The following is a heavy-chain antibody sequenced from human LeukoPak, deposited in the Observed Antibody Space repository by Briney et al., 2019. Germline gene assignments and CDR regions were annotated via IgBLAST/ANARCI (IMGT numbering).Heavy chain of an antibody. Sequence: SQTLSLTCTVSGGSISRDDYYWSWIRQSPGKGLEWIGYIYYSGSTNYNPSLKSRVTISVDTSKNQFSLKLSSVTAADTAVYYCARHVWLQPFDYWGQRTLVTVSS. CDR1: GGSISRDDYY. V-gene: IGHV4-61*08. CDR2: IYYSGST. CDR3: ARHVWLQPFDY. D-gene: IGHD3-9*01. J-gene: IGHJ4*01.